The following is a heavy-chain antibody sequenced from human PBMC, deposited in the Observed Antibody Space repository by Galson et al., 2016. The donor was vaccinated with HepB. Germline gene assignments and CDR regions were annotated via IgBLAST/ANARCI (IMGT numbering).Heavy chain of an antibody. CDR1: GFTFSKYT. CDR2: IPYDGRNI. J-gene: IGHJ6*02. CDR3: ARDREQQLPDYIFYYYGMDV. Sequence: SLRLSCAASGFTFSKYTMHWVRQAPGTGLEWVALIPYDGRNIYYADSVKGQFFISRDNSKNTLYLQMNSLRPEDTAVYYCARDREQQLPDYIFYYYGMDVWGQGTTVTVSS. D-gene: IGHD6-13*01. V-gene: IGHV3-30*04.